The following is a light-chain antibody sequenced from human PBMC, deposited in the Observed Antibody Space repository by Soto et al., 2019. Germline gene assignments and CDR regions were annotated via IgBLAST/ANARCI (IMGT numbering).Light chain of an antibody. CDR1: QSIFNW. Sequence: DIQMTQSPSTLSASVGDRVTITCRASQSIFNWLAWYQQKPGKAPNLLIFDASSLHSGVPSRFSGSGSGTEFTRTISSLQPDDSSTYYSQQYKSATFGQGTKLEIK. CDR2: DAS. V-gene: IGKV1-5*01. CDR3: QQYKSAT. J-gene: IGKJ2*01.